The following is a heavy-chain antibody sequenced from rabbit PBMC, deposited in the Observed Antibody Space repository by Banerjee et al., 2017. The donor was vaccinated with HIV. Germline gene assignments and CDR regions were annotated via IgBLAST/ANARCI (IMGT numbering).Heavy chain of an antibody. V-gene: IGHV1S40*01. CDR3: ARDLPISDGYSFDL. D-gene: IGHD6-1*01. CDR1: GFSFSSGYY. Sequence: QSLDESGGDLVKPGASLTLTCTASGFSFSSGYYMCWVRQAPGKGLEWIACIYAGNSVGTYYASWAKGRFTISKTSSTTVTLQMTSLTGADTATYFCARDLPISDGYSFDLWGPGTLVTVS. CDR2: IYAGNSVGT. J-gene: IGHJ4*01.